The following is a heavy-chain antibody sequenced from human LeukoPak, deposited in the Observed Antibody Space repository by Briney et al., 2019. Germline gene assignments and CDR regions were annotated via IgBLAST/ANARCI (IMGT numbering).Heavy chain of an antibody. CDR2: IIPIFGTA. D-gene: IGHD1-26*01. J-gene: IGHJ4*02. CDR3: ATLTHTGSQTEPYYFDY. Sequence: GASVKVSCKASGGTFSSYAISWVRQAPGQGLEWMGGIIPIFGTANYAQKFQGRVTITTDESTSTAYMELSSLRSEGTAVYYCATLTHTGSQTEPYYFDYWGQGTLVTVSS. V-gene: IGHV1-69*05. CDR1: GGTFSSYA.